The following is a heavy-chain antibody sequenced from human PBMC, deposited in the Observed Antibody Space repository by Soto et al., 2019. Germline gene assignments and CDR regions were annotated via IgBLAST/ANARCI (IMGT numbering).Heavy chain of an antibody. J-gene: IGHJ6*02. V-gene: IGHV3-21*01. CDR3: ARWPNDFWSGYQTYYYYYYGMDV. Sequence: GGSLRLSCAASGFTFSSYSMNWVRQAPGKGLEWVSSISSSSSYIYYADSAKGRFTISRDNAKNSLYLQMNSLRAEDTAVYYCARWPNDFWSGYQTYYYYYYGMDVWGQGTTVTVSS. CDR2: ISSSSSYI. CDR1: GFTFSSYS. D-gene: IGHD3-3*01.